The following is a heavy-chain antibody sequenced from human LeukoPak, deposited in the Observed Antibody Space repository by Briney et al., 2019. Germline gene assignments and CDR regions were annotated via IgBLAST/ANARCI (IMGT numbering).Heavy chain of an antibody. J-gene: IGHJ6*02. D-gene: IGHD2-2*01. CDR1: GFTFSSYA. CDR3: ATSPPDIVVVPAAHYYYYGMDV. Sequence: GGSLRLSCAAPGFTFSSYAMSWVRQAPGKGLEWVSAISGSGGSTYYADSVKGRFTISRDNSKNTLYLQMNSLRAEDTAVYYCATSPPDIVVVPAAHYYYYGMDVWGQGTTVTVSS. V-gene: IGHV3-23*01. CDR2: ISGSGGST.